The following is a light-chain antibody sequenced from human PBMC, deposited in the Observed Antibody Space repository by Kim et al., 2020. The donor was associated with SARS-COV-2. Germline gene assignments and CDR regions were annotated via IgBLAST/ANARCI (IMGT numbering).Light chain of an antibody. Sequence: PGERAILSCRASQTIGISLGWYQHKLGQAPRLLIYDAANRAAGIPDRFSGGGSGTDLTLTISSLEPEDFAIYYCQQRNNWPPAVTFGGGTKVDIK. V-gene: IGKV3-11*01. CDR2: DAA. J-gene: IGKJ4*01. CDR1: QTIGIS. CDR3: QQRNNWPPAVT.